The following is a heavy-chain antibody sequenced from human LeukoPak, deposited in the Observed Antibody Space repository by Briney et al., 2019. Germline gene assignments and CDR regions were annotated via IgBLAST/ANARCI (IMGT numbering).Heavy chain of an antibody. CDR2: IYHSGST. CDR3: ARGLVGAATGNWFDP. V-gene: IGHV4-59*12. J-gene: IGHJ5*02. D-gene: IGHD1-26*01. Sequence: SETLSLTCTVSGGSITNYYWSWIRQPPGKGLEWIGEIYHSGSTNYNPSLKSRVTISVDKSKNQFSLKLSSVTAADTAVYYCARGLVGAATGNWFDPWGQGTLVTVSS. CDR1: GGSITNYY.